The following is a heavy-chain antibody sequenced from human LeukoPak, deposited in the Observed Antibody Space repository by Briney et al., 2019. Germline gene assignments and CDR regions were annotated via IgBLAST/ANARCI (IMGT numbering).Heavy chain of an antibody. V-gene: IGHV3-21*01. CDR1: GFTFSSYS. Sequence: PGGSLRLSCAASGFTFSSYSMNWVRQAPGKGLEWVSSISSSSSYIYYADSVKGRFTISRDNAKNSLYPQMNSLRAEDTAVYYCARGRSGRRAFDIWGQGTMVTVSS. J-gene: IGHJ3*02. CDR2: ISSSSSYI. CDR3: ARGRSGRRAFDI. D-gene: IGHD3-10*01.